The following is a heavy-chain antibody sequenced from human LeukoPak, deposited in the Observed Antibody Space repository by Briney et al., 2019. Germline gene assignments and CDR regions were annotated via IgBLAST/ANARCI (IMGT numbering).Heavy chain of an antibody. J-gene: IGHJ6*04. CDR2: IYYSGST. CDR1: VGSIRSGDYY. CDR3: ARGGDSSGYYYDYYYYYGMDV. D-gene: IGHD3-22*01. V-gene: IGHV4-30-4*01. Sequence: PSEPLSLTCTVSVGSIRSGDYYWSWIRQPPGKGLEWIGYIYYSGSTYCKPSIKSRVTISVDTSKNHSSLKLSSVTAADTAVYYCARGGDSSGYYYDYYYYYGMDVWGKGTMVTVSS.